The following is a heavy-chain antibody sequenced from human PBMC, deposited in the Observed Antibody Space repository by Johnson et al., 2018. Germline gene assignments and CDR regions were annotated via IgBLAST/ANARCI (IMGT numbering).Heavy chain of an antibody. V-gene: IGHV3-30*04. CDR1: GFTFSSYA. CDR3: AKAYGITGTTFLFDAFDI. D-gene: IGHD1-7*01. Sequence: VQLVESGGGVVQPGRSLRLSCAASGFTFSSYAMHWVRQAPGKGLEWVAVISYDGSNKYYADSVKGRFTISRDNSKNTLYLQMNSLRAEDTAVYYCAKAYGITGTTFLFDAFDIWGQGTMVTVSS. J-gene: IGHJ3*02. CDR2: ISYDGSNK.